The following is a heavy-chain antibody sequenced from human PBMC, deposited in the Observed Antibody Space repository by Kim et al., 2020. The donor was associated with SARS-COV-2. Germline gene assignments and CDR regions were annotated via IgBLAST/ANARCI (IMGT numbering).Heavy chain of an antibody. D-gene: IGHD2-2*01. Sequence: QKFQGRVTMNRDTSVSTAYMELSRLRSDDTAVYYCARGRREYQLLIPFDPWGQGTLVTVSS. CDR3: ARGRREYQLLIPFDP. J-gene: IGHJ5*02. V-gene: IGHV1-2*02.